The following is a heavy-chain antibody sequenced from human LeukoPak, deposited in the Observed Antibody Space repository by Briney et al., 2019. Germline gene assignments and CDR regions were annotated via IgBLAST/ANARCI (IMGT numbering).Heavy chain of an antibody. D-gene: IGHD3-10*01. Sequence: PSETLSLTCAVYGGSFSGYYWSWIRQPPGKGLEWIGEINHSGGTNYNPSLKSRVTISVDTSKNQFSLKLSSVTAADTAVYYCARQERRGYYYGSGSYYYWGQGTLVTVSS. CDR3: ARQERRGYYYGSGSYYY. J-gene: IGHJ4*02. CDR2: INHSGGT. CDR1: GGSFSGYY. V-gene: IGHV4-34*01.